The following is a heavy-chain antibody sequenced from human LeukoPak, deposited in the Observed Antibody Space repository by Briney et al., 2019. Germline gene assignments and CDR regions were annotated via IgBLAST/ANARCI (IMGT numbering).Heavy chain of an antibody. V-gene: IGHV1-69*05. CDR2: IIPIFGTA. D-gene: IGHD3-3*01. Sequence: SVTVSCKASGGTFSSYAISWVRQAPGQGLEWMGRIIPIFGTANYAQKFQGRVTITTDESTSTAYMELSSLRSEDTAVYYCARGHNDFWSGYPFDYWGQGTLVTVSS. CDR1: GGTFSSYA. CDR3: ARGHNDFWSGYPFDY. J-gene: IGHJ4*02.